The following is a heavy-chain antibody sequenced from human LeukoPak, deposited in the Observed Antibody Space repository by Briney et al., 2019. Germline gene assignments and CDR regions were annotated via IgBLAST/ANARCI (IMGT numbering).Heavy chain of an antibody. CDR3: ARVSSYYYDSSGYYFARWFDP. V-gene: IGHV1-18*01. J-gene: IGHJ5*02. D-gene: IGHD3-22*01. Sequence: ASVNVSCKASGYTFTSYGISWVRQAPGQGLEWMGWISAYNGNTNYAQKLQGRVTMTTDTSTSTAYMELRSLRSDDAAVYYCARVSSYYYDSSGYYFARWFDPWGQGTLVTVSP. CDR1: GYTFTSYG. CDR2: ISAYNGNT.